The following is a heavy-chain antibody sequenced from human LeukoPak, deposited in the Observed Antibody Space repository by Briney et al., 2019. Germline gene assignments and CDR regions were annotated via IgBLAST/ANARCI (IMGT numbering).Heavy chain of an antibody. Sequence: ASVKVSCKASGYTFTGYYMHWVRQAPGQGLEWMGWINPNSGGTNYAQKFQGRVTMTRDTSISTAYMELSRLRSDDTAVYYCATLIVVVPAAMGDIFDYWGQRTLVTVSS. CDR3: ATLIVVVPAAMGDIFDY. CDR1: GYTFTGYY. V-gene: IGHV1-2*02. CDR2: INPNSGGT. J-gene: IGHJ4*02. D-gene: IGHD2-2*01.